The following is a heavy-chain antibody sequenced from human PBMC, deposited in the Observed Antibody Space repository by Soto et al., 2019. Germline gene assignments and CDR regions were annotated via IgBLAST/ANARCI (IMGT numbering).Heavy chain of an antibody. J-gene: IGHJ3*02. CDR2: IYYSGST. CDR1: GGSISSYY. V-gene: IGHV4-59*08. CDR3: ARHYPMSCSSTSCYDAFDI. Sequence: SETLSLTCTVSGGSISSYYWSWIRQPPGKGLEWIGYIYYSGSTNYNPSLKSRVTISVDTSKNQFSLKLSSVTAADTAVYYCARHYPMSCSSTSCYDAFDIWGQGTMVTVSS. D-gene: IGHD2-2*01.